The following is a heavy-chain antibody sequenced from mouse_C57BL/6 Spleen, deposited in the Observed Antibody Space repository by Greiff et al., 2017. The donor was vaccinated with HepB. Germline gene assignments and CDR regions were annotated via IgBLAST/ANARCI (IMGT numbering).Heavy chain of an antibody. D-gene: IGHD2-1*01. J-gene: IGHJ2*01. Sequence: VKPGASVKMSCKASGYTFTDYYMNWVKQSHGKSLEWIGVINPYNGGTSYNQKFKGKATLTVDKSSSTAYMELNSLTSEDSAVYYCARLGNSFDYWGQGTTLTVSS. CDR3: ARLGNSFDY. V-gene: IGHV1-19*01. CDR1: GYTFTDYY. CDR2: INPYNGGT.